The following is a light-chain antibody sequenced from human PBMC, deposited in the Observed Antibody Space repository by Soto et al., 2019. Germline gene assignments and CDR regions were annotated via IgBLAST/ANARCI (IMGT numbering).Light chain of an antibody. CDR1: SRDIGNYNL. V-gene: IGLV2-23*02. CDR2: EVT. Sequence: QSALTQPDSVSGSLGQSITISCTGTSRDIGNYNLVSWYQQHPGKAPKLMIYEVTKRPSGVSSRFFGSKSGKTASLTISGLQADDEADYHCCSYAGSSTYVFGTGTQLTVL. J-gene: IGLJ1*01. CDR3: CSYAGSSTYV.